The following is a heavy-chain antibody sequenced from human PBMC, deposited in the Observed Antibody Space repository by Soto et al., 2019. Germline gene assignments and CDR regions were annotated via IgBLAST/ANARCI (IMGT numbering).Heavy chain of an antibody. J-gene: IGHJ5*02. CDR1: GFSLSTSGVG. Sequence: PTLVNPTQTLTLTCTFSGFSLSTSGVGVGWIRQPPGKALEWLALIYWDDDKRYSPSLKSRLTITKDTSKNQVVLTMTNMDPVDTATYYCARPRGILNENWFDPWGQGTLVTVSS. V-gene: IGHV2-5*02. CDR2: IYWDDDK. CDR3: ARPRGILNENWFDP. D-gene: IGHD3-16*01.